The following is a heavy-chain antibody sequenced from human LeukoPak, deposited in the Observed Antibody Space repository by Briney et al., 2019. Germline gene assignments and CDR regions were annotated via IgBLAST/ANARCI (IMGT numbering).Heavy chain of an antibody. CDR3: ARDGYDSSGYPIDY. Sequence: ASVKVSCKASGGTFISYAISWVRQAPGQGLEWMGGIIPIFGTANYAQKFQGRVTITADESTSTAYMELSSLRSEDTAVYYCARDGYDSSGYPIDYWGQGTLVTVSS. CDR2: IIPIFGTA. CDR1: GGTFISYA. D-gene: IGHD3-22*01. V-gene: IGHV1-69*13. J-gene: IGHJ4*02.